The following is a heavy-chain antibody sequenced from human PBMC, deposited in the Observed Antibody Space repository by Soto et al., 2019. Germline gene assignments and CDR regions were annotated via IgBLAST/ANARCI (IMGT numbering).Heavy chain of an antibody. D-gene: IGHD3-10*01. V-gene: IGHV3-33*01. J-gene: IGHJ6*02. Sequence: GGSLRLSCAASGFTFSSYGMHWVRQAPGKGLEWVAVIWYDGSNKYYADSVKGRFTISRDNSKNTLYLQMNSLRAEDTAVYYCARDGESTLYYYYGMDVWGQGTTVTVSS. CDR2: IWYDGSNK. CDR1: GFTFSSYG. CDR3: ARDGESTLYYYYGMDV.